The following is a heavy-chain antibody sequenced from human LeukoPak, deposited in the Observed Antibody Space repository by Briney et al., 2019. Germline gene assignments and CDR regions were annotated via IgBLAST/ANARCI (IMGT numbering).Heavy chain of an antibody. CDR3: ARVLEGYCSSTSCYIFDY. CDR1: GYTFTGYY. V-gene: IGHV1-2*02. D-gene: IGHD2-2*01. CDR2: INPNSGGT. Sequence: ASVMVSCKASGYTFTGYYMHWVRQAPGQGLEWMGWINPNSGGTNYAQKFQGRVTMTRDTSISTAYMELSRLRSDDTAVYYCARVLEGYCSSTSCYIFDYWGQGTLVTVSS. J-gene: IGHJ4*02.